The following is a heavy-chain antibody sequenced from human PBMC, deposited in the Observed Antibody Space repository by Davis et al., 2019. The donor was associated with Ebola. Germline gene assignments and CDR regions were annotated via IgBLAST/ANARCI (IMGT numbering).Heavy chain of an antibody. CDR2: IYYSGST. CDR3: ARHKGRVRYYGMDV. J-gene: IGHJ6*02. V-gene: IGHV4-59*08. CDR1: GGSINSYY. Sequence: SETLSLTCTVSGGSINSYYWSWIRQPPGKGLEWIGYIYYSGSTNYNPSLKSRVTISVDTSKNQFSLKLSSVTAADTAVYYCARHKGRVRYYGMDVWGQGTTVTVSS.